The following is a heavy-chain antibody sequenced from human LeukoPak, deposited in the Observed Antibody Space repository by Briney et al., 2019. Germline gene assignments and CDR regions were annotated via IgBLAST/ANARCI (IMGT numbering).Heavy chain of an antibody. J-gene: IGHJ3*02. CDR2: ISGSGSVS. CDR1: GFTFSSYS. Sequence: GGSLRLSCAASGFTFSSYSMNWVRQAPGKGLEWRSYISGSGSVSYYEDSVKGRFTISRDNAKNSLYLQMNSLRDEDTALYYCARDGGFGFLAAFDIWGQGTMVTVSS. CDR3: ARDGGFGFLAAFDI. D-gene: IGHD3-10*01. V-gene: IGHV3-48*02.